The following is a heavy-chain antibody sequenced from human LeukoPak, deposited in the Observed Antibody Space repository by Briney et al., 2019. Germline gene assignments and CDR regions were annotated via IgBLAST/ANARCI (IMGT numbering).Heavy chain of an antibody. CDR2: MSCDVSDN. Sequence: GRSLRLSCAASGFSFSSYTMPWVRQAPGKGLEWVALMSCDVSDNYYADSVKGRFTISRDNSRTTVYLQMNRLRAEDTAVYYCARGSRWLQPRPFDYWGQGTLVTVSS. CDR1: GFSFSSYT. CDR3: ARGSRWLQPRPFDY. J-gene: IGHJ4*02. V-gene: IGHV3-30*07. D-gene: IGHD5-24*01.